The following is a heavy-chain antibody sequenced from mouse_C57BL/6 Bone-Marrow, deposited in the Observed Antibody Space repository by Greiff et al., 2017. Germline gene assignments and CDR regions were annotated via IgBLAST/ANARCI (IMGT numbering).Heavy chain of an antibody. D-gene: IGHD2-4*01. J-gene: IGHJ1*03. Sequence: VQLQQPGAALVKPGASVKLSCKASGYTFTSYWMHWVKQRPGQGLEWIGMIHPNSGSTNYNEKFKSKATLTVDKSSSTAYMQLSSLTSEDSAVYYCARDYAWYFDVWGTGTTVTVSS. V-gene: IGHV1-64*01. CDR3: ARDYAWYFDV. CDR2: IHPNSGST. CDR1: GYTFTSYW.